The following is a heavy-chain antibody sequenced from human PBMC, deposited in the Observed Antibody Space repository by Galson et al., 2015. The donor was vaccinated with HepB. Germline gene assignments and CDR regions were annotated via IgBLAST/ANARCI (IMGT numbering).Heavy chain of an antibody. D-gene: IGHD6-19*01. V-gene: IGHV4-59*08. Sequence: ETLSLTCTVSGGSISGYYWSWIRQPPGKGLEWIGYIYYSGNTDYNPSLKRRVTISVDTSKNQFSLKLSSVTAADTAVYFCARLGSTGWWFDYWGQGTLVTVSS. CDR2: IYYSGNT. CDR3: ARLGSTGWWFDY. CDR1: GGSISGYY. J-gene: IGHJ4*02.